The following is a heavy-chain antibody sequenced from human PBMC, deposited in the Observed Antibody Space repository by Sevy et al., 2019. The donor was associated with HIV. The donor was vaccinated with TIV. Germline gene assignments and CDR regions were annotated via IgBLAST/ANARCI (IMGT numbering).Heavy chain of an antibody. Sequence: ASVKVSCKVSGSTLSKLSMHWVRQAPGKGLEWMGRFDPEDGETIYSQKFQGRVTMTEDTSTDTAYMELSSLRSEDKAVYHCAAAREYYEDTSGYLDYWGQGTLVTVSS. CDR1: GSTLSKLS. J-gene: IGHJ4*02. CDR3: AAAREYYEDTSGYLDY. CDR2: FDPEDGET. D-gene: IGHD3-22*01. V-gene: IGHV1-24*01.